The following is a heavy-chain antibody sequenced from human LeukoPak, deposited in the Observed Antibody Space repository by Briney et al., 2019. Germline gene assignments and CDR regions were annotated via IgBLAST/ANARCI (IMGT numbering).Heavy chain of an antibody. J-gene: IGHJ4*02. CDR1: GFTFSSYG. V-gene: IGHV3-64*02. D-gene: IGHD6-13*01. CDR3: ARGGAAAGTGGNDY. CDR2: ISSTGGST. Sequence: GGSLRLSCAASGFTFSSYGMHWVPQAPEKGLEYVSAISSTGGSTYYADSVKGRFTISRDNSKNTLYLQMGSLRGEDTAVYYCARGGAAAGTGGNDYWGQGTLVIVSS.